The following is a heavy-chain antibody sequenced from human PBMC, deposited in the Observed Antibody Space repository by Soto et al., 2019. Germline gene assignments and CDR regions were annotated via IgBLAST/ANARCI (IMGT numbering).Heavy chain of an antibody. Sequence: SVKVSWKASGFTFTSPAVQWVRQARGQRLEWIGWIVVGSGNTNYAQKFQERVTITRDMSTSTAYMELSSLRSEDTAVYYCAADPYDSSGSLDYWGQ. V-gene: IGHV1-58*01. CDR3: AADPYDSSGSLDY. D-gene: IGHD3-22*01. J-gene: IGHJ4*01. CDR2: IVVGSGNT. CDR1: GFTFTSPA.